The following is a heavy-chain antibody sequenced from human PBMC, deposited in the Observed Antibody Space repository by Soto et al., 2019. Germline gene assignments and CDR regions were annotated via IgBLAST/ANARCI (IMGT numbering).Heavy chain of an antibody. Sequence: PSETLSLTCTVSGGSISSYYWSWIRQPPGKGLEWIGYIYYSGSTNYNPSLKSRVTISVDTSKNQFSLKLSSVTAADTAVYYCARCTIFGVVIDYWGQGTLVTVPQ. CDR1: GGSISSYY. J-gene: IGHJ4*02. CDR3: ARCTIFGVVIDY. V-gene: IGHV4-59*01. CDR2: IYYSGST. D-gene: IGHD3-3*01.